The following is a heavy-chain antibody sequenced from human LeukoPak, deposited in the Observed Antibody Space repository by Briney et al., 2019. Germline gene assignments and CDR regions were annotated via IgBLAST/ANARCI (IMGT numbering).Heavy chain of an antibody. CDR1: GYTFTGYY. D-gene: IGHD2-15*01. J-gene: IGHJ4*02. CDR3: ARAATIDY. V-gene: IGHV1-2*02. CDR2: INPNSGGT. Sequence: ASVKVSCKASGYTFTGYYMNWVRQAPGQGLEWMGWINPNSGGTNYAQKFQGRVTMARDTSISTVYMELSRLRSDDTAVYYCARAATIDYWGQGTLVTVSS.